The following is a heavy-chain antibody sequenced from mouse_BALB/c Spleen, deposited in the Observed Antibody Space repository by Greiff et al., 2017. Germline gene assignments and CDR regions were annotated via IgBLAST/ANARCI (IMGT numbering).Heavy chain of an antibody. J-gene: IGHJ4*01. Sequence: QVTLKESGPGILQPSQTLSLTCSFSGFSLSTSGMGVSWIRQPSGKGLEWLAHIYWDDDKRYNPSLKSRLTISKDTSRNQVFLKITSVDTADTATYYCARRDETYGYAMDYWGQGTSVTVSS. CDR2: IYWDDDK. D-gene: IGHD1-1*02. CDR1: GFSLSTSGMG. CDR3: ARRDETYGYAMDY. V-gene: IGHV8-12*01.